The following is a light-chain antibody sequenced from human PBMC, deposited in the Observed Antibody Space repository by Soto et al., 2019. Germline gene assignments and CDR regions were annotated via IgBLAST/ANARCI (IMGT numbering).Light chain of an antibody. Sequence: QSALTQPASVSGSPGQSITISCTGTSSDVGSYNYVSWYQQYPGKAPKLMIYDVSNRPSGVSYRFSGSKSGNTASLTISGLQAEDEADYYCSSYTTSSTLVVFGGGTKLTVL. V-gene: IGLV2-14*01. CDR2: DVS. CDR1: SSDVGSYNY. J-gene: IGLJ2*01. CDR3: SSYTTSSTLVV.